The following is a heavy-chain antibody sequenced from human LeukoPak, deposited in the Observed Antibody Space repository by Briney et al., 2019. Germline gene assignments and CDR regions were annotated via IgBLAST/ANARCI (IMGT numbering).Heavy chain of an antibody. D-gene: IGHD6-13*01. J-gene: IGHJ2*01. Sequence: ASVKVSCKASGYTFTSYAMDWVRQAPGQGLEWVGWINTNTGNPTYAQGFTGRFVFSLDTSVSTAYLQISSLKAEDTAVYYCARDSRSSSWRLGYWYFDLWGRGTLVTVSS. CDR2: INTNTGNP. CDR1: GYTFTSYA. CDR3: ARDSRSSSWRLGYWYFDL. V-gene: IGHV7-4-1*02.